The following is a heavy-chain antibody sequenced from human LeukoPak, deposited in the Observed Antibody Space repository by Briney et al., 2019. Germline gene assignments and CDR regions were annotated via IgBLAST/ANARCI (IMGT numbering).Heavy chain of an antibody. CDR3: AKMGPLVGAITGGDAFDI. V-gene: IGHV3-7*03. Sequence: AGGSLRLSCAASGFTVSNTYMSWVRQAPGKGLEWVANIKQDGSAKHYMDSVKGRFTISRDNAKNSLYLQMNSLRVEDTAVYYCAKMGPLVGAITGGDAFDIWGQGTMVTVSS. D-gene: IGHD1-26*01. J-gene: IGHJ3*02. CDR1: GFTVSNTY. CDR2: IKQDGSAK.